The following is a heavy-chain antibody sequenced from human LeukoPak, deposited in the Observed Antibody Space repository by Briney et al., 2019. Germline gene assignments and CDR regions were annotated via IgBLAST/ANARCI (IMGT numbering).Heavy chain of an antibody. Sequence: NPSETLSLTCTVSGGSISSSSYYWGWIRQPPGKGLEWIGSIYYSGSTYYNPSLKSRVTISVDTSKNQFSLKLSSVTAADTAVYYCARDSIGDFDWLYYFDYWGQGTLVTVSS. V-gene: IGHV4-39*07. CDR2: IYYSGST. CDR3: ARDSIGDFDWLYYFDY. J-gene: IGHJ4*02. CDR1: GGSISSSSYY. D-gene: IGHD3-9*01.